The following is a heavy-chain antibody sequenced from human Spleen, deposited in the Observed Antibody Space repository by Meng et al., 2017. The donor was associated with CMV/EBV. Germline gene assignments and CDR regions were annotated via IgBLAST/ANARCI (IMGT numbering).Heavy chain of an antibody. CDR1: GGTFSSYA. CDR3: ARDQKTWIQLWNYYYCGMDV. J-gene: IGHJ6*02. Sequence: ASVKVSCKASGGTFSSYAISWVRQAPGQGLEWMGWISAYNGNTNYAQKLQGRVTMTTDTSTSTAYMELRSLRSDDTAVYYCARDQKTWIQLWNYYYCGMDVWGQGTTVTVSS. CDR2: ISAYNGNT. V-gene: IGHV1-18*01. D-gene: IGHD5-18*01.